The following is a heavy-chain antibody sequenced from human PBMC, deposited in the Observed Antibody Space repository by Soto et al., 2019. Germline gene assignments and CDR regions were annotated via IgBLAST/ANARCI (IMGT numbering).Heavy chain of an antibody. CDR3: ARVSGPYSEYLQH. V-gene: IGHV4-59*08. Sequence: PSETLSLTCTVSGASISSYYWSWIRQPPGKGLEWIGYIYYSGSTNYNPSLKSRVTISVDTSKNQLSLRLSSVTAADTAVYYCARVSGPYSEYLQHWGQGTLVTVS. D-gene: IGHD2-15*01. J-gene: IGHJ1*01. CDR2: IYYSGST. CDR1: GASISSYY.